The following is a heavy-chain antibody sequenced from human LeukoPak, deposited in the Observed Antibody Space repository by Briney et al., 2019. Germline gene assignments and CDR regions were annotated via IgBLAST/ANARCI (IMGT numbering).Heavy chain of an antibody. CDR1: GGSISSGYY. J-gene: IGHJ4*02. Sequence: SETLSLTCTVSGGSISSGYYWSWIRQHPGKGLEWIGYIYYSGSTYYNPSLKSRVTISVDTSKNQFSLKLSSVTAADTAVYYCARPRSGSSGLDFDYWGQGTLVTVSS. CDR2: IYYSGST. V-gene: IGHV4-31*03. CDR3: ARPRSGSSGLDFDY. D-gene: IGHD3-10*01.